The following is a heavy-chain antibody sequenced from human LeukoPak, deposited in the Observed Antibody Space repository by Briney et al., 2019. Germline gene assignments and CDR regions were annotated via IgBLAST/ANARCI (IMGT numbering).Heavy chain of an antibody. Sequence: GGSLRLSCAASGFTFISYWMHWVRQAPGKGLVWVSRINSDVSSTSYADSVKGRFTISRDNAKNTLYLQMNSLRAEDTAVYYCAKGYCSGGSCPSAPFYFDYWGQGTLVTVSS. J-gene: IGHJ4*02. D-gene: IGHD2-15*01. CDR2: INSDVSST. CDR3: AKGYCSGGSCPSAPFYFDY. CDR1: GFTFISYW. V-gene: IGHV3-74*01.